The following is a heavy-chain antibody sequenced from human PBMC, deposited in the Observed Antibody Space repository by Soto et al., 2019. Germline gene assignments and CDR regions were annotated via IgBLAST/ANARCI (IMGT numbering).Heavy chain of an antibody. J-gene: IGHJ4*02. Sequence: GGSLRLSCAASGFTFSSYGMSWVRQAPGKGLEWVSYISSSSSYTNYADSVKGRFTISRDNAKNSLYLQMNSLRAEDTAVYCCARDHHRYSGYDYVDYWGQGTLVTVSS. CDR1: GFTFSSYG. CDR2: ISSSSSYT. D-gene: IGHD5-12*01. V-gene: IGHV3-21*05. CDR3: ARDHHRYSGYDYVDY.